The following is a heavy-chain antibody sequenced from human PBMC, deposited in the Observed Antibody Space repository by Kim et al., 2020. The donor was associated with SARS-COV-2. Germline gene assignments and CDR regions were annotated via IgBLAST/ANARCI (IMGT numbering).Heavy chain of an antibody. J-gene: IGHJ6*02. Sequence: GGSLRLSCAASGFTFSSYAMSWVRQAPGKGLEWVSAISGSGGSTYYADSVKGRFTISRDNSKNTLYLQMNSLRAEDTAVYYCAKGHQAKSSDIVVVTAIDYYYGMDVWGQGTTVTVSS. V-gene: IGHV3-23*01. D-gene: IGHD2-21*02. CDR3: AKGHQAKSSDIVVVTAIDYYYGMDV. CDR2: ISGSGGST. CDR1: GFTFSSYA.